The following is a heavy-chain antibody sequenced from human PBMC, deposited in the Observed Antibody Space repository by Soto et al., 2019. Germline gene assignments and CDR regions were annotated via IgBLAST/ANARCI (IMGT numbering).Heavy chain of an antibody. CDR1: GYTFTSYG. V-gene: IGHV1-18*04. Sequence: ASVKVSCKASGYTFTSYGISWVRQAPGQGLEWMGWISAYNGNTNYAQKLQGRVTMTTDTSTSTAYMELRSLRSDDTAVYYCASNLYGGEYYYYGMDVWGQGTTVTVSS. CDR3: ASNLYGGEYYYYGMDV. J-gene: IGHJ6*02. CDR2: ISAYNGNT. D-gene: IGHD2-8*01.